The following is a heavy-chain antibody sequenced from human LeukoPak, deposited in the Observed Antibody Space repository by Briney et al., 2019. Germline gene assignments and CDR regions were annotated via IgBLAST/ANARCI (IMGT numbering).Heavy chain of an antibody. Sequence: ASVKVSCKASGYTFTGYYMHWVRQAPGQGLEWMGWINPNSGGTNYAQKFQGRVTMTRDTSISTAYMELSRLRSDDTAAYYCASDYYDSSGYYSGYWGQGTLVTVSS. CDR2: INPNSGGT. J-gene: IGHJ4*02. D-gene: IGHD3-22*01. CDR1: GYTFTGYY. CDR3: ASDYYDSSGYYSGY. V-gene: IGHV1-2*02.